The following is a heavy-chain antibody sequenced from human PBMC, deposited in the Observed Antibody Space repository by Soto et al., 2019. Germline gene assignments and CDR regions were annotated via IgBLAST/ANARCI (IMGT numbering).Heavy chain of an antibody. D-gene: IGHD6-19*01. J-gene: IGHJ4*02. V-gene: IGHV3-30*18. CDR1: GFTFGDYA. CDR2: VSHDGRNT. CDR3: AKGGRQWLVTSDFNY. Sequence: VQLVESGGGVVQPGTSLRPSCAASGFTFGDYAMHWVRQAPGKGLEWVAVVSHDGRNTHYADSVKGRFTISRDSSKNTVSLEMTSLRAEDTAVYYCAKGGRQWLVTSDFNYWGQGALVTVSS.